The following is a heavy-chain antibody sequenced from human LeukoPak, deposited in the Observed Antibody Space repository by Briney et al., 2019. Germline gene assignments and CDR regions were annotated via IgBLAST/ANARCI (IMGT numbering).Heavy chain of an antibody. Sequence: GRSLRLSCAASGFTFSSYGMHWVRQAPVKGLEWVAVISYDGSNKYYADSVKGRFTISRDNSKNTLYLQMNSLRAEDTAVYYCAKGYYYGSGSYYGPFDYWGQGTLVTVSS. CDR3: AKGYYYGSGSYYGPFDY. CDR2: ISYDGSNK. J-gene: IGHJ4*02. V-gene: IGHV3-30*18. D-gene: IGHD3-10*01. CDR1: GFTFSSYG.